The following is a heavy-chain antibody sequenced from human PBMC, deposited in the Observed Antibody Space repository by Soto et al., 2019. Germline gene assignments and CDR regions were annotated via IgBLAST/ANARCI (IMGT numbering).Heavy chain of an antibody. Sequence: AISGSGGSTYYADSVKGRFTISRDNSKNTLHLQMNSLRAEDTAVYYCARKDIVVVVAATDVLGYFDYWGQGTLVTVSS. J-gene: IGHJ4*02. CDR3: ARKDIVVVVAATDVLGYFDY. CDR2: ISGSGGST. V-gene: IGHV3-23*01. D-gene: IGHD2-15*01.